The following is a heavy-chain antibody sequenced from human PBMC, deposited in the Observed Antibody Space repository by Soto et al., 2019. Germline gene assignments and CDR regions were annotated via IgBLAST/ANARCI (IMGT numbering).Heavy chain of an antibody. J-gene: IGHJ4*02. CDR1: GFTVSNNY. D-gene: IGHD3-10*01. Sequence: EVQLVESGGGLIQPGGSLRLSCAVSGFTVSNNYMSWVRQAPGKGLEGVSVIYSGGYTAYGDSVKGRFTISRDNSKNTQYLQKNRQRAEDAAVCSCANPPGGGGYWGQGTLVTVSS. CDR2: IYSGGYT. V-gene: IGHV3-53*01. CDR3: ANPPGGGGY.